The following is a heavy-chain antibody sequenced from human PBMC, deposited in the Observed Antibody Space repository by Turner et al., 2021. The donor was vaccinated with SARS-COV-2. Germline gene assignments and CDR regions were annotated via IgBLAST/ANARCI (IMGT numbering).Heavy chain of an antibody. V-gene: IGHV4-34*01. D-gene: IGHD4-4*01. CDR2: INHRGTT. CDR1: GGSFSGYL. CDR3: ARAVGMAASTRPNSGDSNAHRWFDF. Sequence: QVQLQQWGAGLLKPSETLSLTCGVYGGSFSGYLWSWVRQPPGKGQEWIGEINHRGTTNSNPSLKSRVTISVDTSKNQFSLNVTSVTPADTAVYYCARAVGMAASTRPNSGDSNAHRWFDFWGQGTLVTVSS. J-gene: IGHJ5*01.